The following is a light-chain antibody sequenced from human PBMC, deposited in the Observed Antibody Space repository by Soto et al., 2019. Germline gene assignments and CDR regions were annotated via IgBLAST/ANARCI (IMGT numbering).Light chain of an antibody. V-gene: IGKV2-28*01. CDR1: QSLLHSNGYNY. CDR2: LGS. Sequence: DIVMTQSPLSLPVTPGEPASISCRSSQSLLHSNGYNYLDWYLQKPGQSPQLLIYLGSNRASGVPDRFSGSGLGTDFTLKISRVEAEDVRVYYCMPALQTPTFGQGTKLQIK. J-gene: IGKJ2*01. CDR3: MPALQTPT.